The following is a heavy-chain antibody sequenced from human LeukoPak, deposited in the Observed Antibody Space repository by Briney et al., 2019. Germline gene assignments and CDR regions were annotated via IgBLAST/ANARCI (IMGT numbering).Heavy chain of an antibody. V-gene: IGHV4-59*08. CDR2: IYYSGST. CDR3: ARQADYGFDY. J-gene: IGHJ4*02. Sequence: SETLSLTCSVSGGSMNSYYWSWIRQPPGKGLEWIGYIYYSGSTSYNPSLKSRVTISVDTSKNQFSLKLSSVTAADTAVYYCARQADYGFDYWGQGTLVTVSS. CDR1: GGSMNSYY. D-gene: IGHD3-16*01.